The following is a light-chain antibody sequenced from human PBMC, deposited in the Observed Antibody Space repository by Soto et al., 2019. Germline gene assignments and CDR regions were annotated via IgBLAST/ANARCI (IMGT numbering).Light chain of an antibody. CDR3: GTWDTSLSAVV. V-gene: IGLV1-51*01. CDR1: SSNIGNSY. Sequence: QSVLTQPPSVSAAPGQSVTISCSGSSSNIGNSYVSWYQQLPGTAPKLLIYDNNKRPSGIPDRFSGSKSGTSATLGITGLQTGDEADYYCGTWDTSLSAVVFGGGTQLTVL. CDR2: DNN. J-gene: IGLJ2*01.